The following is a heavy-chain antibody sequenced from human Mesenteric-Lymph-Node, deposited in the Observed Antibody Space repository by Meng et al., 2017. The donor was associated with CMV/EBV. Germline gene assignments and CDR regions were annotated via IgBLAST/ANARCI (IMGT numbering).Heavy chain of an antibody. CDR1: GFTFSIYL. CDR3: ARGGSFFDY. D-gene: IGHD6-19*01. J-gene: IGHJ4*02. Sequence: GESLKISCAASGFTFSIYLMQWVRQAPGKGLEWVSYISRSGDMIHNADSVKGRFTISRDNAKNSLYLQMNSLRVDDTAVYYCARGGSFFDYWGQGILVTVSS. V-gene: IGHV3-48*04. CDR2: ISRSGDMI.